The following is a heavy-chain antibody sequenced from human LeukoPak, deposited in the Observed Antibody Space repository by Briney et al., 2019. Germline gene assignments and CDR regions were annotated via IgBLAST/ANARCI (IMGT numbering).Heavy chain of an antibody. D-gene: IGHD6-13*01. CDR3: ARDQSGYSRGLFDY. Sequence: GASVKVSCKASGGTFSSYAISWVRQAPGQGLEWMGGIIPIFGTANYAQKFQGRATITADESTSTAYMELSSLRSEDTAVYYCARDQSGYSRGLFDYWGQGTLVTVSS. V-gene: IGHV1-69*13. CDR1: GGTFSSYA. CDR2: IIPIFGTA. J-gene: IGHJ4*02.